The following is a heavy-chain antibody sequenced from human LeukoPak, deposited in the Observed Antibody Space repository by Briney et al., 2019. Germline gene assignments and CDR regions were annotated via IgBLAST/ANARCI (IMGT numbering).Heavy chain of an antibody. CDR3: ARDVYYFQWLATNDYYYYYMDV. J-gene: IGHJ6*03. V-gene: IGHV3-7*01. Sequence: GGSLRLSCAASGFTFSSYWMSWVRQAPGKGLEWVANIKQDGSEKYYVDSVKGRFTISRDNAKNSLYLQMNSLRVEDTAVYYCARDVYYFQWLATNDYYYYYMDVWGKGTTVTVSS. CDR1: GFTFSSYW. D-gene: IGHD6-19*01. CDR2: IKQDGSEK.